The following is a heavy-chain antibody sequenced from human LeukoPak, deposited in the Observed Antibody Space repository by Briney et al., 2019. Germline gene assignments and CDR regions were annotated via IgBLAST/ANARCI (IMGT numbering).Heavy chain of an antibody. CDR1: GFTFSSYG. V-gene: IGHV3-21*01. Sequence: PGGPLRLSCAASGFTFSSYGMNGLRRAPGKGLLGVSSISSSCSYIYYADSVKGRFTTSRDNAKNSLYLQMNSLRAEDTAVYYCARDLWPSLDYVPTIGDFDYWGQGTLVTVSS. CDR3: ARDLWPSLDYVPTIGDFDY. CDR2: ISSSCSYI. J-gene: IGHJ4*02. D-gene: IGHD5-12*01.